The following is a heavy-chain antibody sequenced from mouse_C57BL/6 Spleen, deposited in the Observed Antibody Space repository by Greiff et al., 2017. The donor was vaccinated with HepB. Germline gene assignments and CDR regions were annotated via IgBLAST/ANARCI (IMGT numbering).Heavy chain of an antibody. CDR1: GYSITSGYY. Sequence: EVQLQESGTGLVKPSQSLSLTCSVTGYSITSGYYWNWIRQFPGNKLEWMGYISYDGINNYNPSLKNRISITRDTSKNQFFLKLNSVTTEDTATYYCARDGYYDYAMDYWGQGTSVTVSS. D-gene: IGHD2-3*01. CDR3: ARDGYYDYAMDY. V-gene: IGHV3-6*01. CDR2: ISYDGIN. J-gene: IGHJ4*01.